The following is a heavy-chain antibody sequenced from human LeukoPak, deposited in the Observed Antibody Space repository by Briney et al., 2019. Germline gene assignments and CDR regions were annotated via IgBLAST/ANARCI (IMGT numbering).Heavy chain of an antibody. CDR2: IYYSGST. J-gene: IGHJ4*02. CDR1: GGSISSSSYY. CDR3: ARPGGSGSRWGS. D-gene: IGHD3-10*01. V-gene: IGHV4-39*01. Sequence: PSETLSLTCTVSGGSISSSSYYWGWIRQPPGKGLGWIGSIYYSGSTYYNPSLKSRVTISVDTSKNQFSLKLSSVTAADTAVYYCARPGGSGSRWGSWGQGTLVTVSS.